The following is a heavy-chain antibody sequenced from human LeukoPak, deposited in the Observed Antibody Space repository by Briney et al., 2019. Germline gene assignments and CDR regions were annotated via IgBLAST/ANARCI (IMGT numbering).Heavy chain of an antibody. D-gene: IGHD3-22*01. V-gene: IGHV3-11*01. CDR2: ISSSGGTI. J-gene: IGHJ4*02. CDR1: GFTFSDYY. CDR3: ARDYYYDSSGYYRH. Sequence: PGGSLRLSCAASGFTFSDYYMSWIRQAPGKGLEWVSYISSSGGTIYYADSVKGRFTISRDNAKNSLYLQMNSLRAEDTAVYYCARDYYYDSSGYYRHWGQGTLVTVSS.